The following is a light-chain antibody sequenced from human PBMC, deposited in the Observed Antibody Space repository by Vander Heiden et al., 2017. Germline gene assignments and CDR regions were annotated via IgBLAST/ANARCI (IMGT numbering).Light chain of an antibody. J-gene: IGLJ2*01. CDR3: CSDAGSSTLV. CDR2: EGS. Sequence: QSALTQPASVSGSPGQSITISCTGTSSDVGSYNLVSWYQQHPGKAPKLMIYEGSKRPSGGSNRFSGSKSGNTASLTISGLQAEDEAEYYCCSDAGSSTLVFGGGTKLTVL. V-gene: IGLV2-23*01. CDR1: SSDVGSYNL.